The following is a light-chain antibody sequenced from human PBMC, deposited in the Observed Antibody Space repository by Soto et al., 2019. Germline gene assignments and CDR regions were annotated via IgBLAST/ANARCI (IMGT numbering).Light chain of an antibody. V-gene: IGKV3-20*01. CDR1: QSVSSNY. CDR3: QQYGSSPYT. CDR2: GAS. J-gene: IGKJ2*01. Sequence: EIVLTQSPGTPSLSPGERATLSCRASQSVSSNYLAWYQQKSGQAPRLLIYGASNRAAGIPDRFSGSGSGTDFTLTISRLEPEEFAVYYCQQYGSSPYTFGQGTKLEIK.